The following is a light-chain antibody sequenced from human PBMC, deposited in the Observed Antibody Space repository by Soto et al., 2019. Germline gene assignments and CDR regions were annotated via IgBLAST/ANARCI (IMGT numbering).Light chain of an antibody. V-gene: IGKV1-12*01. J-gene: IGKJ2*01. CDR2: TAS. CDR1: QGISSW. Sequence: DIQMTQPPSSVSASVGDRVTITCRASQGISSWLAWYQQKPGKAPKLLIYTASSLQSGVPSRFSGSGSGTDFTLTITSLQPEDSATYYFQQAYTFPYTFGQGTKLEIK. CDR3: QQAYTFPYT.